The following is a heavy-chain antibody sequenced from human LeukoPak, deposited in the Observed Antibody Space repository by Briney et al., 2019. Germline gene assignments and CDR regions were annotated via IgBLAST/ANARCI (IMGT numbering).Heavy chain of an antibody. CDR2: IYYSGST. CDR3: ARDQGSRWFDP. Sequence: SETLSLTCTVSGGSISSYYWSWIRQPPGKGLEWIGYIYYSGSTNYNPSLKGRVTISVDTSKNQFSLKLSSVTAADTAVYYCARDQGSRWFDPWGQGTLVTVSS. V-gene: IGHV4-59*01. CDR1: GGSISSYY. J-gene: IGHJ5*02.